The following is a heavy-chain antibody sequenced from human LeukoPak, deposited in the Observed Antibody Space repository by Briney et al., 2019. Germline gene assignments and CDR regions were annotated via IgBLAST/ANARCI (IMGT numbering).Heavy chain of an antibody. V-gene: IGHV2-5*02. Sequence: SGPTLVNPTQTLTLTCTFSGLSLTTGGVGVGWIRQPPGKALEWLALIYWDDDKRYSPSLKSRLTITKETSKNQVVLRMTNMDPEDSATYYCARSLSYTSGWLFDKWGQGTLVTVSS. CDR1: GLSLTTGGVG. CDR2: IYWDDDK. CDR3: ARSLSYTSGWLFDK. D-gene: IGHD6-19*01. J-gene: IGHJ4*02.